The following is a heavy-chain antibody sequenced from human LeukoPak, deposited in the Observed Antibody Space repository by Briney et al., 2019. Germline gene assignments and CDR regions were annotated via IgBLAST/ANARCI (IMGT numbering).Heavy chain of an antibody. J-gene: IGHJ6*03. CDR2: IDWDDDK. CDR1: GFSLSTSGMC. CDR3: ARIRAVGTAMDNYYYYYMDV. D-gene: IGHD5-18*01. Sequence: SGPALVKPTQTLTLTCTFSGFSLSTSGMCVSWIRQPPGKALEWLARIDWDDDKYYSTSLKTRLTISKDTSKNQVVLTMTNMDPVDTATYYCARIRAVGTAMDNYYYYYMDVWGKGTTVTASS. V-gene: IGHV2-70*11.